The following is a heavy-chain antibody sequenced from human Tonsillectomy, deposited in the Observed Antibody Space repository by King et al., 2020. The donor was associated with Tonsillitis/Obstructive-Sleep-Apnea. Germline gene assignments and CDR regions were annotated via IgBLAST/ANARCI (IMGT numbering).Heavy chain of an antibody. Sequence: HVQLQESGPGLVKPSQTLSLTCTVSGGSISSGGYYWSWIRQHPGKGLEWIGYIYYSGTTYYNPSLKSRVTISVDTSKNQFSLKLNSVTAADTAVYCCARGEGHRSPLGMDVWGQGTTVTVSS. J-gene: IGHJ6*02. CDR1: GGSISSGGYY. V-gene: IGHV4-31*03. D-gene: IGHD1-26*01. CDR2: IYYSGTT. CDR3: ARGEGHRSPLGMDV.